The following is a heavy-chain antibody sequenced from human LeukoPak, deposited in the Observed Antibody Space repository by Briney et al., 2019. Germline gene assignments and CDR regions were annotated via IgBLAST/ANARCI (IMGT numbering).Heavy chain of an antibody. J-gene: IGHJ4*02. CDR2: INPDSGDT. Sequence: ASVKVSFKASGYTLTDYYMHWVRQAPGQGLEWMGWINPDSGDTQYARNLQGRVTLTSDTSINTAYMELSSLRSDDTAVYFCARVVSGGVIWAYWGQGTVVTVSS. CDR3: ARVVSGGVIWAY. V-gene: IGHV1-2*02. CDR1: GYTLTDYY. D-gene: IGHD3-16*01.